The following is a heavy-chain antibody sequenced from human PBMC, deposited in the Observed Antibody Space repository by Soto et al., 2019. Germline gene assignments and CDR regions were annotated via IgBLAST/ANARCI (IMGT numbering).Heavy chain of an antibody. J-gene: IGHJ4*02. CDR1: GGSFSGYY. Sequence: QVQLQQWGAGLLKPSETLSLTCAVYGGSFSGYYWSWIRQPPGKGLAWIGEINHSGSTNYNPSLKSRVTISVDTSKNQFSLKLSSVTAADTTVYYCAIGYSGYDEGYYFDYWGQGTLVNVSS. D-gene: IGHD5-12*01. CDR3: AIGYSGYDEGYYFDY. CDR2: INHSGST. V-gene: IGHV4-34*01.